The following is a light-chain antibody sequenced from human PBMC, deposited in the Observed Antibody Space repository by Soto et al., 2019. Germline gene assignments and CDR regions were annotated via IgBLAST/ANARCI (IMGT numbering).Light chain of an antibody. V-gene: IGKV3-15*01. J-gene: IGKJ2*01. CDR3: QQRSNWPPEYT. CDR2: GAS. CDR1: QSVSSN. Sequence: EIVMTQSPATLSVSPGERATLSCRASQSVSSNLAWYQQKPGQAPRLLFYGASTRATGIPVRFSASGSGTEFTLTISSLEPEDSAVYYCQQRSNWPPEYTFGQGTKLEIK.